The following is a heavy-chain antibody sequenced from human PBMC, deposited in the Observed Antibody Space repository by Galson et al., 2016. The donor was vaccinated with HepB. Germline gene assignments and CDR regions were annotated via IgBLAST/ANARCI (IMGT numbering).Heavy chain of an antibody. CDR2: IWYDRGKE. CDR3: ARGSSSRSIYYYYYYTMDV. Sequence: LRLSCAASGFTFSHYGMHWVRQAPGKGLEWVAVIWYDRGKECYTESVEGRFTISRDNSKNTLYLEMNTLRVEDTAVYFCARGSSSRSIYYYYYYTMDVWGQGTTVTVSS. V-gene: IGHV3-33*01. D-gene: IGHD6-6*01. CDR1: GFTFSHYG. J-gene: IGHJ6*02.